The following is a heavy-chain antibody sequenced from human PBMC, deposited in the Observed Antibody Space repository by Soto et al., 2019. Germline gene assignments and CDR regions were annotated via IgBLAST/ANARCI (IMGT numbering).Heavy chain of an antibody. J-gene: IGHJ4*02. CDR3: ARGSAFIGLDY. D-gene: IGHD1-26*01. CDR2: IGTSGSYI. Sequence: PGGSLRLSCAVSGFISSRYSMNWVRQAPGKGLEWVSSIGTSGSYIYDTDSVKGRFTISRDNTKDSLYLQMNSLRAEDTAIYYCARGSAFIGLDYWGQGTPVTVSS. CDR1: GFISSRYS. V-gene: IGHV3-21*01.